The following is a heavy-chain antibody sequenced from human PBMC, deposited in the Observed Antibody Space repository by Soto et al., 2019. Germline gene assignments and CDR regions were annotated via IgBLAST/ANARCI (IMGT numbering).Heavy chain of an antibody. CDR3: AKDEGRYTYGLRDC. D-gene: IGHD5-18*01. CDR2: IWYDGSYK. CDR1: GFTFSNYG. V-gene: IGHV3-33*06. J-gene: IGHJ4*02. Sequence: QVQLVESGGGVVQPGRSLRLSCAASGFTFSNYGMHWVRQAPGKGLEWVAVIWYDGSYKYYADSVKGRFTISRDNSGTTLHLQMNSLRAEDTAVYYCAKDEGRYTYGLRDCWGQGTLVTVSS.